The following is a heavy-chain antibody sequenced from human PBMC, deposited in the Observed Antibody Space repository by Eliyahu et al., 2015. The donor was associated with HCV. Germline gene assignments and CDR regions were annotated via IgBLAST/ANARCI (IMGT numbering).Heavy chain of an antibody. J-gene: IGHJ4*02. V-gene: IGHV5-51*01. Sequence: WVRQMPGKGLEWMGIIYPDDSDSRYMPAFQGQVTISVDXXINTAXLQWNXLKAXDSAMYYCXRPRVVGGHGAVDYWGQGTLVTVSS. D-gene: IGHD1-26*01. CDR2: IYPDDSDS. CDR3: XRPRVVGGHGAVDY.